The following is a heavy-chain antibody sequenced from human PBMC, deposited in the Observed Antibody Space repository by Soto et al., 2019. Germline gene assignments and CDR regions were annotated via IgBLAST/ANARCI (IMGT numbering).Heavy chain of an antibody. CDR3: AKEADISGYYPDY. J-gene: IGHJ4*02. CDR2: ISGSGGST. V-gene: IGHV3-23*01. D-gene: IGHD3-22*01. CDR1: GFTFSSYA. Sequence: GGSLRLSCAASGFTFSSYAMSWVRQAPGKGLEWVSVISGSGGSTHYADSVKGRSTISRDNSKNTLHLQVNSLRGEDTAVYYCAKEADISGYYPDYWGQGTQGTVSS.